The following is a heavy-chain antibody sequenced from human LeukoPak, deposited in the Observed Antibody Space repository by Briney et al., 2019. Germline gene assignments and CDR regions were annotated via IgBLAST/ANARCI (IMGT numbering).Heavy chain of an antibody. V-gene: IGHV4-34*01. D-gene: IGHD3-10*02. Sequence: PSETLSLTCAVYGGSFSGYYWSWIRQPPGKGLEWIGEINHSGSTNYNPSLKSRVTISVDTPKNQFSLKLSSVTAADTAVYYCARHVNLRYYYYYMDVWGKGTTVTISS. CDR2: INHSGST. CDR1: GGSFSGYY. CDR3: ARHVNLRYYYYYMDV. J-gene: IGHJ6*03.